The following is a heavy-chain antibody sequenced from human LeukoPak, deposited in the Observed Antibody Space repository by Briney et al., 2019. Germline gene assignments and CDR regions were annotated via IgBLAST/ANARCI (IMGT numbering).Heavy chain of an antibody. V-gene: IGHV3-20*04. Sequence: GGSLRLSCAASGFTFDDYAMNWVRQAPGKGLEWVSGINWNGGSTYYRDSVKGRFTISRDNAKNSLYLQMNILRDEDTALYYCARVKGSGYRNSIDYWGQGTLVTISS. J-gene: IGHJ4*02. CDR2: INWNGGST. CDR1: GFTFDDYA. CDR3: ARVKGSGYRNSIDY. D-gene: IGHD3-3*01.